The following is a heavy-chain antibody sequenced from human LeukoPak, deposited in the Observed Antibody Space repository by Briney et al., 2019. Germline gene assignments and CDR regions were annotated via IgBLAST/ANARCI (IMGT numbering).Heavy chain of an antibody. CDR2: MYYSGST. CDR3: ARDVGATPGYFDY. J-gene: IGHJ4*02. Sequence: PSETLSLTCTVSGGSISSYYWSWIRQPPGKGLEWIGYMYYSGSTNYNPSTNYNPSLKSRVTISVDTSKNQFSLKLSSVTAADTAVYYCARDVGATPGYFDYWGQGTLVTVSS. D-gene: IGHD1-26*01. CDR1: GGSISSYY. V-gene: IGHV4-59*01.